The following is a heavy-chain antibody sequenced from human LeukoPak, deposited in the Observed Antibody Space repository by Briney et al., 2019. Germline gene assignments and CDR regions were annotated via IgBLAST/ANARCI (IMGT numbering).Heavy chain of an antibody. J-gene: IGHJ5*02. CDR1: GFPFSSYG. CDR2: TSSDGSRN. CDR3: AKGGYCSSSSCYYGWFDP. Sequence: GGSLRLSCAASGFPFSSYGMHWVRQAPGKGLEWVAVTSSDGSRNHYADSVKGRFTISRDNSKNTLYLQMNSLRAEDTAAYYCAKGGYCSSSSCYYGWFDPWGQGTLVTVSS. D-gene: IGHD2-2*01. V-gene: IGHV3-30*18.